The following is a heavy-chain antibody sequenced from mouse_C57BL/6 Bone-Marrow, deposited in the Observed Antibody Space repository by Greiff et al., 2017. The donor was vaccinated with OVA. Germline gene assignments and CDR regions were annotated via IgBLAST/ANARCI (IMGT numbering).Heavy chain of an antibody. J-gene: IGHJ2*01. CDR2: IYHRSGNT. CDR3: ARRDYRFDY. Sequence: QVQLQQSGAELARPGASVKLSCKASGYTFTSYGISWVKQRTGQGLEWIGEIYHRSGNTYYNEKFKGKATLTADKSSSTAYMELRSLTSEDSAVYFCARRDYRFDYWGQGTTLTVSS. V-gene: IGHV1-81*01. D-gene: IGHD2-13*01. CDR1: GYTFTSYG.